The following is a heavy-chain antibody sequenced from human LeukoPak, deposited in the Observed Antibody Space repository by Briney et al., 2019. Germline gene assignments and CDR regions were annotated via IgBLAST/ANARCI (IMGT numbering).Heavy chain of an antibody. CDR3: ALIDNCSSTSCYYHFDY. CDR1: GYTFTSYG. Sequence: ASVKVSCKASGYTFTSYGISWVRQAPGQGLEWMGWISAYNGNTNYAQKLQGRVTMTTDTSTSTAYMELSRLRSDDTAVYYCALIDNCSSTSCYYHFDYWGQGTLVTVSS. CDR2: ISAYNGNT. J-gene: IGHJ4*02. V-gene: IGHV1-18*01. D-gene: IGHD2-2*01.